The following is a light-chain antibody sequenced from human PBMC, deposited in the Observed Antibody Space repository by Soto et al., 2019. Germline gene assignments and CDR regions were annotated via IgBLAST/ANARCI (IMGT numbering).Light chain of an antibody. Sequence: QSALTQPGSVSGSPGQSITISCTGTSRDIGGYNYVSWYQQHPGKAPKLMIFDVSYRPSGVSNRFSGSKSGNTASLTISGLQAEDEADYYCSSYATSSTLVFGGGTKLTVL. J-gene: IGLJ2*01. V-gene: IGLV2-14*01. CDR2: DVS. CDR1: SRDIGGYNY. CDR3: SSYATSSTLV.